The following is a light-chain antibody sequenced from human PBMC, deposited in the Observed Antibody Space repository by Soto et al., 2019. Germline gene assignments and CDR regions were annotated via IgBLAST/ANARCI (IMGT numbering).Light chain of an antibody. Sequence: QSALTQPASVSESPGQSITISCTGTSSDIGVSTFVSWYQQHPGKAPELIIYEVSDRPSGVSHRFSGSKSGNTASLTISGLQAEDEADYYCSSYSDSDTKVFGTGTKLTVL. CDR2: EVS. V-gene: IGLV2-14*01. CDR1: SSDIGVSTF. J-gene: IGLJ1*01. CDR3: SSYSDSDTKV.